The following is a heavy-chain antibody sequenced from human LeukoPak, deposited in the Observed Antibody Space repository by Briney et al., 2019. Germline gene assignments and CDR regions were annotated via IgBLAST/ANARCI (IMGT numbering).Heavy chain of an antibody. CDR1: GYPFTTYD. CDR3: ARGSEHYDSGVYYYLMDV. D-gene: IGHD3-22*01. V-gene: IGHV1-8*01. Sequence: ASVQVSCKASGYPFTTYDITWVRQATGQGLEWMGWMNPYSGNTGFARKFQGRVTMTRNTSISTAYMELSSLRSEDTAVYYCARGSEHYDSGVYYYLMDVWGQGTTVTVSS. J-gene: IGHJ6*02. CDR2: MNPYSGNT.